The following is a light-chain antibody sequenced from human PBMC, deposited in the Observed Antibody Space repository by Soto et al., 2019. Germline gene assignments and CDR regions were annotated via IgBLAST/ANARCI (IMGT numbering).Light chain of an antibody. CDR1: QNVGSD. CDR2: GAS. J-gene: IGKJ4*01. CDR3: QQYENWPQLT. V-gene: IGKV3-15*01. Sequence: IVLSQSPSTLSVSTGEGATLSCRASQNVGSDLAWYQRKPGQAPRLLIYGASSRAPGIPARFSGSGSGTEFTLTISSLQSEDFAVYYCQQYENWPQLTVGGGTKVDI.